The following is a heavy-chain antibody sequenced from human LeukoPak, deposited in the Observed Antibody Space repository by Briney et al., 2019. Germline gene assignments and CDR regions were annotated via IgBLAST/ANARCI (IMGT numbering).Heavy chain of an antibody. CDR3: ARGRYYFDSSGAFY. CDR2: IMYDGSS. V-gene: IGHV4-34*01. CDR1: GGSSSGYY. Sequence: PSETLSLTCAVHGGSSSGYYWSWIRQPPGKGLEWIGEIMYDGSSNYHPSLKSRVSMSVDTSKNQFSLKMTSVTAADTAVYYCARGRYYFDSSGAFYWGQGTLVTVSS. J-gene: IGHJ4*02. D-gene: IGHD3-22*01.